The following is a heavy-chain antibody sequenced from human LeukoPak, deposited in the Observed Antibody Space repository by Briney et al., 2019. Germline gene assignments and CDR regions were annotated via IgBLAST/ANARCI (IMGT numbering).Heavy chain of an antibody. D-gene: IGHD6-19*01. CDR1: GFRLSSYA. V-gene: IGHV3-23*01. J-gene: IGHJ6*02. Sequence: GGSLKLSCAASGFRLSSYAMSWVRQAPGKGLEWVSSISGSGDNTYYAESVKGRFTISRDNSQTTLYLQMNSLRAEDTAVYYCAKDRSGGGNYSFGMDVLGPGATVTVSS. CDR3: AKDRSGGGNYSFGMDV. CDR2: ISGSGDNT.